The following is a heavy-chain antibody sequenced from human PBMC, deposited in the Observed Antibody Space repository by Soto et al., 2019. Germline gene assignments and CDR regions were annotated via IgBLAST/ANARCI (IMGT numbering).Heavy chain of an antibody. CDR1: GGSISSSSYY. D-gene: IGHD6-19*01. CDR2: IYYSGST. V-gene: IGHV4-39*01. CDR3: ARQGGIAVDGPSY. J-gene: IGHJ4*02. Sequence: SETLSLTCTVSGGSISSSSYYWGWIRQPPGKGLEWIGSIYYSGSTYYNPSLKSRVTISVDTSKNQFSLKLSSVTAADTAVYYCARQGGIAVDGPSYCGQGPLVTVSS.